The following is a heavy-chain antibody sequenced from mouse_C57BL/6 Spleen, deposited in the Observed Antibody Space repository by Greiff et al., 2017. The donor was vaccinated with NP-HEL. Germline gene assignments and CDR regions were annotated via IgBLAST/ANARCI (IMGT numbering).Heavy chain of an antibody. CDR2: IDPANGNT. Sequence: EVQLQQSVAELVRPGASVKLSCTASGFNIKNTYMHWVKQRPEQGLEWIGRIDPANGNTKYAPKFQGKATITAETSSNTAYLQLSSLTSEDTAIYYCARGDYDEEVWFAYWGQGTLVTVSA. CDR3: ARGDYDEEVWFAY. V-gene: IGHV14-3*01. J-gene: IGHJ3*01. D-gene: IGHD2-4*01. CDR1: GFNIKNTY.